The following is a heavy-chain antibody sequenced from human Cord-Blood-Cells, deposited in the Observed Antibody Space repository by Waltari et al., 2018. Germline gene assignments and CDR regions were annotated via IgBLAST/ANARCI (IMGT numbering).Heavy chain of an antibody. J-gene: IGHJ4*02. CDR2: IYYSGST. CDR3: ARKYSYGLDY. CDR1: GGSISSSIYY. D-gene: IGHD5-18*01. Sequence: QLQLQESGPGLVKPSETLSHTCPVSGGSISSSIYYWGWIRQPPGKGLEWIGSIYYSGSTYYNPSLKSRVTISVDTSKNQFSLKLSSVTAADTAVYYCARKYSYGLDYWGQGTLVTVSS. V-gene: IGHV4-39*01.